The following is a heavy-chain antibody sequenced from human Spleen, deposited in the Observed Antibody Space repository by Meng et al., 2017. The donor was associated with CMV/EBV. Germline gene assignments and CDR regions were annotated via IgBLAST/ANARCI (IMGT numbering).Heavy chain of an antibody. CDR3: ARNLVPAVIPVGWFDP. J-gene: IGHJ5*02. V-gene: IGHV1-18*01. CDR2: ISAYNGNT. CDR1: GYTFTSYG. Sequence: SGYTFTSYGISWVRQAPGQGLEWMGWISAYNGNTNYAQKLQGRVTMTTDTSTSTAYMELRSLRSDDTAVYYCARNLVPAVIPVGWFDPWGQGTLVTVSS. D-gene: IGHD2-2*02.